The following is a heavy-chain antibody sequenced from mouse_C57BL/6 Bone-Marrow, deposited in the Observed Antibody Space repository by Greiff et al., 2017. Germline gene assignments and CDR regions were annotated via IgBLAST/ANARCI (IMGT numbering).Heavy chain of an antibody. J-gene: IGHJ4*01. CDR2: IRNKANGYTT. V-gene: IGHV7-3*01. CDR1: GFTFTDYY. CDR3: ARFSPLYGNYPYYYAMDY. Sequence: EVKLVESGGSLVQPGGSLSLSCAASGFTFTDYYMSWVRQPPGKALEWLGFIRNKANGYTTEYSASVKGRFTISRDNSQSILYLQMNALRAEDSATYYCARFSPLYGNYPYYYAMDYWGQGTSVTVSS. D-gene: IGHD2-1*01.